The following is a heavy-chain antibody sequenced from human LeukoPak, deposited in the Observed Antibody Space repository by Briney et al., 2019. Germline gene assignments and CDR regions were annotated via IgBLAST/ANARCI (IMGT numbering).Heavy chain of an antibody. D-gene: IGHD6-19*01. J-gene: IGHJ4*02. CDR1: GFTFSGSA. V-gene: IGHV3-73*01. CDR2: IRSKANSYAT. Sequence: PGGSLRLSCAASGFTFSGSAMHWVRQASGKGLEWVSRIRSKANSYATAYAASVKGRFTISRDDSKNTAYLQMNSLKPEDTAVYYCTSPSTGYSSGWATPTLDYWGQGTLVTVSS. CDR3: TSPSTGYSSGWATPTLDY.